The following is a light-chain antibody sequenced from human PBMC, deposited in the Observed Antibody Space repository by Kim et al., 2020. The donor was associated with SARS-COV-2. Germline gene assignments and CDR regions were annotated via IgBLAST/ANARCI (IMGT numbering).Light chain of an antibody. CDR1: QSISTY. CDR3: QQRDGTPYT. CDR2: AAS. J-gene: IGKJ2*01. Sequence: DIQMTQSPSSLSASVGDRVTITCRASQSISTYLNWYQQKPGKAPKLLIYAASSLQSGVPSRFSGSGSGTDFTLTISSLQPEDFATYYCQQRDGTPYTFGQGTELEI. V-gene: IGKV1-39*01.